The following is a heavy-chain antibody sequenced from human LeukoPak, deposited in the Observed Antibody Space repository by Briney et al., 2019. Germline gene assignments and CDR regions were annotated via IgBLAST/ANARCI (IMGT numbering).Heavy chain of an antibody. D-gene: IGHD6-13*01. J-gene: IGHJ4*02. Sequence: ASVKVSCKTSGYSFTAYYIHWMRQAPGQGLEWMGWINPKSGGTNYAQKFQGRVTMTRDTSISTAYMELSRLRSDDTAVFYCAREEVIAAAGPTLDYWGQGALVTVSS. CDR1: GYSFTAYY. CDR2: INPKSGGT. V-gene: IGHV1-2*02. CDR3: AREEVIAAAGPTLDY.